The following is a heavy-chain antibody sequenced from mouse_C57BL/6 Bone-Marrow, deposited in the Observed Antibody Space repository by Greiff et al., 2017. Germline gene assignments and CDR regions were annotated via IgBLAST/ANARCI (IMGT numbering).Heavy chain of an antibody. CDR2: ISSGSSTI. D-gene: IGHD1-1*01. J-gene: IGHJ4*01. V-gene: IGHV5-17*01. CDR1: GFTFSDYG. CDR3: ARRGYGGAMDY. Sequence: EVKLMESGGGLVKPGGSLKLSCAASGFTFSDYGMHWVRQAPEKGLEWVAYISSGSSTIYYADTVKGRFTISRANAKNTLFLQMTSLRSEDTARYYCARRGYGGAMDYWGQGTSVTVSS.